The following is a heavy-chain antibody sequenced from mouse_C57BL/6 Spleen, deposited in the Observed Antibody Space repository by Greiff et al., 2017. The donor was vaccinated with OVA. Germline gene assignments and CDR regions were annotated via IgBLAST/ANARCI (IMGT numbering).Heavy chain of an antibody. CDR1: GYAFTNYL. CDR3: ARGKLITTGGYFDV. V-gene: IGHV1-54*01. D-gene: IGHD1-1*01. J-gene: IGHJ1*03. CDR2: INPGSGGT. Sequence: QVQLKESGAELVRPGTSVKVSCKASGYAFTNYLIEWVKQRPGQGLEWIGVINPGSGGTNYNEKFKGKATLTADKSSSTAYMQLSSLTSEDSAVYFCARGKLITTGGYFDVWGTGTTVTVSS.